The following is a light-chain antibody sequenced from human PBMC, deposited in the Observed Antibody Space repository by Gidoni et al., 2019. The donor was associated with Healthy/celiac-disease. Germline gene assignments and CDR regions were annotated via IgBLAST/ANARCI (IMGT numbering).Light chain of an antibody. CDR3: QQYGSSTWT. J-gene: IGKJ1*01. CDR2: GAS. V-gene: IGKV3-20*01. CDR1: QGVSSSY. Sequence: EIVLTQSPGTLALSPGESATLPCRASQGVSSSYLAWYQQKPDQAPRLLIYGASSRATGIPDRCSGSASGTDFTLTSSRLEPEDFAVYYCQQYGSSTWTFGQGTKVEIK.